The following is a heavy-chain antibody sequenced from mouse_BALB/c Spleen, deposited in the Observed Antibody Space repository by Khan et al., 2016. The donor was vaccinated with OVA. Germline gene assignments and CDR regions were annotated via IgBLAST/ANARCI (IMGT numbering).Heavy chain of an antibody. V-gene: IGHV1S81*02. CDR3: SRSGYANPFAY. Sequence: VQLQQPGAELVKPGASVKLSCKASGYTFSSYYMYWVKQRPGQGLEWIGGINPSNGGTNFNEKSKTKATLTVDKSSTTAYMHLSSLTSEDSAVYYSSRSGYANPFAYWGQGTLVTVSA. J-gene: IGHJ3*01. CDR2: INPSNGGT. CDR1: GYTFSSYY. D-gene: IGHD2-10*02.